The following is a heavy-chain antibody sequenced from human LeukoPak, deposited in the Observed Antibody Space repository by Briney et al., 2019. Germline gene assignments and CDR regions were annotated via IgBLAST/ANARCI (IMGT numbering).Heavy chain of an antibody. CDR3: ARGRSTGYPYYFGY. CDR2: MNPNSGST. Sequence: ASVKVSCKASGYTFTSYDINWVRQATGQGLEWMGWMNPNSGSTGCAQKFQGRVTITRNTSISTAYMELSGLRSEDTAVYYCARGRSTGYPYYFGYWGQGTLVTVSS. V-gene: IGHV1-8*03. CDR1: GYTFTSYD. J-gene: IGHJ4*02. D-gene: IGHD5-12*01.